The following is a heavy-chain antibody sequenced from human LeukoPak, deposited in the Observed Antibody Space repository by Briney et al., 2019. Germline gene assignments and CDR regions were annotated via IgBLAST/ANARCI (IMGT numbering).Heavy chain of an antibody. CDR3: TTGWGSSINYYFDY. CDR1: GFTFSNAW. Sequence: GGSLRLYCAASGFTFSNAWMSWVRQAPGKGLEWVGRIKSKTDGGTTDYAAPVKGRFTISRDDSKNTLYLQMNSLKTEDTAVYYCTTGWGSSINYYFDYWGQGTLVTVSS. V-gene: IGHV3-15*01. CDR2: IKSKTDGGTT. J-gene: IGHJ4*02. D-gene: IGHD2-15*01.